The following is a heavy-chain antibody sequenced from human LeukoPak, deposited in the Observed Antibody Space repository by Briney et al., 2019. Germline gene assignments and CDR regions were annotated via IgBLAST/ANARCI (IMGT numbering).Heavy chain of an antibody. J-gene: IGHJ3*02. CDR2: ISDSGSHT. D-gene: IGHD6-19*01. CDR3: AREYIAVAGMAFDI. CDR1: GFTFDSYA. V-gene: IGHV3-23*01. Sequence: GGSLRLSCAASGFTFDSYAMSWVRQAPGKGLEWVSAISDSGSHTYYADSVKGQFTISRDNSKNTLYLQMNSLRAEDTAVYYCAREYIAVAGMAFDIWGQGTMVTVSS.